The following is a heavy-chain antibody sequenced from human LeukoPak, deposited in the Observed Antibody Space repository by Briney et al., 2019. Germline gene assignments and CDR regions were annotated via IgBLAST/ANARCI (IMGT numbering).Heavy chain of an antibody. Sequence: PGGSLRLSCAASGFTFSSYSMNWVRQAPGKGLEWVSSISSSSSYIYYADSVKGRFTISRDNSKNTLYLQMNSLRAEDTAVYYCAKGRHGNWFDPWGQGTLVTVSS. J-gene: IGHJ5*02. CDR2: ISSSSSYI. V-gene: IGHV3-21*01. CDR1: GFTFSSYS. D-gene: IGHD2-8*01. CDR3: AKGRHGNWFDP.